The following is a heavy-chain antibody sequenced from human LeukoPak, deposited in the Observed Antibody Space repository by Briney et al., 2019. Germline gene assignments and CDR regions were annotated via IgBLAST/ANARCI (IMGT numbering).Heavy chain of an antibody. V-gene: IGHV3-23*01. CDR1: GFTFSSYA. CDR2: ISGSGGST. Sequence: PGGSLRLSCAASGFTFSSYAMSWVRQAPGKGLEWVSAISGSGGSTYYADSVKGRFTISRDNSKNTLYLQMNSLRAEDTAVYYCARAPGDIVVVPAAMGGDYWGQGTLVTVSS. J-gene: IGHJ4*02. CDR3: ARAPGDIVVVPAAMGGDY. D-gene: IGHD2-2*01.